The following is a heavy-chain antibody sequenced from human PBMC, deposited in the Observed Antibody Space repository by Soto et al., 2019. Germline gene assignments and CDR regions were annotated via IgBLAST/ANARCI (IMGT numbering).Heavy chain of an antibody. CDR1: GSTFSSYA. Sequence: EVQLLESGGGLVLPGGSLRLSCAASGSTFSSYAMSWVRQAPGEGLEWVSSISGSGGSTYYAESVKGRFTISRDNSKNTLYLQMSSLRAEDTAVYYCAKVRRAYSSSSRGPIDYWGQGTLVTVSS. CDR2: ISGSGGST. V-gene: IGHV3-23*01. CDR3: AKVRRAYSSSSRGPIDY. J-gene: IGHJ4*02. D-gene: IGHD6-6*01.